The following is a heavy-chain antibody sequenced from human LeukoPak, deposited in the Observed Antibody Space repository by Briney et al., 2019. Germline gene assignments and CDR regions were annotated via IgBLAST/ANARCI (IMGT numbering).Heavy chain of an antibody. CDR3: ARDQHYYDSSGYTTFDY. CDR2: ISSSSSNI. J-gene: IGHJ4*02. CDR1: GFIFSSYS. Sequence: GGSLRLSCAASGFIFSSYSMNWVRQAPGKGLEWISYISSSSSNIYYADSVKGRFTISRDNAKNSLYLQMNSLRAEDTAVYYCARDQHYYDSSGYTTFDYWGQGTLVTVSS. V-gene: IGHV3-48*04. D-gene: IGHD3-22*01.